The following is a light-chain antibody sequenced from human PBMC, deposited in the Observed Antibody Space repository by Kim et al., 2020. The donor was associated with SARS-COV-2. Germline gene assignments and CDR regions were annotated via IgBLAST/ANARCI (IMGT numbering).Light chain of an antibody. V-gene: IGLV3-1*01. CDR1: KLGDKY. Sequence: SVSPGQTASITCSGDKLGDKYACWHQQKPGQSPVLVIYQDSKRPSGIPERFSGSNSGNTATLTISGTQTMDEADYYCQAWDSSTGVFGGGTQLTVL. CDR3: QAWDSSTGV. J-gene: IGLJ3*02. CDR2: QDS.